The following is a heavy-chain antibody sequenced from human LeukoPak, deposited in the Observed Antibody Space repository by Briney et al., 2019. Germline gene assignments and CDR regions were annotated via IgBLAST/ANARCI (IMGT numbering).Heavy chain of an antibody. J-gene: IGHJ6*02. CDR3: ARASRDSSTWSHYHYYAVDV. D-gene: IGHD6-13*01. CDR2: ISPYNGNT. V-gene: IGHV1-18*01. Sequence: ASMKVSCKASGYTFTSYGISWVRQAPGQGLEWMGWISPYNGNTAYAQRLQGRVTMTTETSTSTAYMELRSLRSDDTAVYFCARASRDSSTWSHYHYYAVDVWGQGTTVTVSS. CDR1: GYTFTSYG.